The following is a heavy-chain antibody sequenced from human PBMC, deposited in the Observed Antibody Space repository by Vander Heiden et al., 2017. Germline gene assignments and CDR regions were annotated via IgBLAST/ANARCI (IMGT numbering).Heavy chain of an antibody. CDR3: ARGIGAGRDYFDS. CDR2: IHISGTT. J-gene: IGHJ4*02. D-gene: IGHD1-1*01. V-gene: IGHV4-4*07. CDR1: GGSISSYY. Sequence: QVQLQESGPGLVKPSETLSLTCPVSGGSISSYYWSWIREPAGKGLEWIGRIHISGTTNYNPTLKSRVTMSVDTSKKQLSLKLSSVTAADTAVYYCARGIGAGRDYFDSWGQGTLVTVSS.